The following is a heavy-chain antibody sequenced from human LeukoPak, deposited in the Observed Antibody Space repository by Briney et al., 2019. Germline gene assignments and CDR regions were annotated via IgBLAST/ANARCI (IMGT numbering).Heavy chain of an antibody. D-gene: IGHD3-22*01. CDR3: ARGYYDDSSGYSY. CDR1: LGSFSGYY. V-gene: IGHV4-34*01. Sequence: SETLSLTCAVYLGSFSGYYWSWIRQPPGKGVECVGEINHSGSTNYNPSLQSGVTIPLDTSKNQFSLKMSTVTAEDKAVYYCARGYYDDSSGYSYWGQGTLVTVSS. J-gene: IGHJ4*02. CDR2: INHSGST.